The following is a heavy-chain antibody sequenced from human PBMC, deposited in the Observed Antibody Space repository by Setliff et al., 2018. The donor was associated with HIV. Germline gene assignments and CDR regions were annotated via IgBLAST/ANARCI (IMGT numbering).Heavy chain of an antibody. D-gene: IGHD3-3*01. CDR1: GYFISSGYY. V-gene: IGHV4-38-2*01. J-gene: IGHJ4*02. CDR3: ASLTTDRFLEWLFVY. CDR2: IYYSGST. Sequence: SETLSLTCAVSGYFISSGYYWGWIRQPPGKGLEWIGSIYYSGSTYYNPSLKTRVTISVDTSKNQFSLKLSSVTAADTAVYYCASLTTDRFLEWLFVYWGQGTLVTVSS.